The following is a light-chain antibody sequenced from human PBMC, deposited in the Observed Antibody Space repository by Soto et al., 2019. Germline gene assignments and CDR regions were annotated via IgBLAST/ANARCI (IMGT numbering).Light chain of an antibody. J-gene: IGKJ5*01. CDR2: DTF. V-gene: IGKV3-11*01. CDR1: QSVSSY. CDR3: QQRRSWPIT. Sequence: EIVLTQSPATLSLSPGERATLSCRASQSVSSYLAWYQQKPGQAPRLLIYDTFNRATDIPARFSGSGSGADFTLTISSLEPEDFALYYCQQRRSWPITFGQGTRLEIK.